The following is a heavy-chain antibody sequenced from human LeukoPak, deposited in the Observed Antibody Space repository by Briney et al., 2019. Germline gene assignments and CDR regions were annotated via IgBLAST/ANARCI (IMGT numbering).Heavy chain of an antibody. V-gene: IGHV3-43*01. CDR1: GFTFDDYT. CDR3: AKDRKEGYDSSGYYELGY. D-gene: IGHD3-22*01. Sequence: GGSLRLSCAASGFTFDDYTMHWVRQAPGKGLEWVSLISWDGGSTYYADSVKGRFTISRDNSKNSLYLQMNSLRTEDTALYYCAKDRKEGYDSSGYYELGYWGQGALVTVSS. CDR2: ISWDGGST. J-gene: IGHJ4*02.